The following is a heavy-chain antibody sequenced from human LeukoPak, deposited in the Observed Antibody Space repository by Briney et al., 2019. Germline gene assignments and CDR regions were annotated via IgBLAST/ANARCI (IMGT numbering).Heavy chain of an antibody. CDR2: ISTSSSLI. Sequence: GGSLRLSCAASGFTFSSYEMNWVRQAPGKGLEWVSYISTSSSLIYYADSVKGRFTISRDNAKNSIYLQMNSLRAEDTAVYYCARDPSPYSSPVDYWGQGTLVTVSS. J-gene: IGHJ4*02. V-gene: IGHV3-48*01. D-gene: IGHD6-13*01. CDR3: ARDPSPYSSPVDY. CDR1: GFTFSSYE.